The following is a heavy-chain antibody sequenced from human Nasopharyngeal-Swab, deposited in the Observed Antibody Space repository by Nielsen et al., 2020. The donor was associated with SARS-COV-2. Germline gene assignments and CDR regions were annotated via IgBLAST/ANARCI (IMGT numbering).Heavy chain of an antibody. CDR1: GFTFSDYY. J-gene: IGHJ4*02. Sequence: GGSLSLSCAASGFTFSDYYMSWIRKAPGKGLEWVSYISSSGSTIYYSDSGKGRFTISRDNAKHSLYLQMNSLRAEDTAVYYCARDSTSYRERGVFDYWGQGTLVTVSS. CDR2: ISSSGSTI. CDR3: ARDSTSYRERGVFDY. V-gene: IGHV3-11*01. D-gene: IGHD3-10*01.